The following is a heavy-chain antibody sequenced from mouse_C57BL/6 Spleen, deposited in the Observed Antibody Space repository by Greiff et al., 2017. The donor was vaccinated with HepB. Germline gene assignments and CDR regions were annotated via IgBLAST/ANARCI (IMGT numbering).Heavy chain of an antibody. J-gene: IGHJ4*01. Sequence: QVQLQQSGAELVRPGTSVKVSCKASGYAFTNYLIEWVKQRPGQGLEWIGVINPGSGGTNYNEKFKGKATLTADKSSSTAYMQLSSLTSEDSAVYFCARYALYGISPMDYWGQGTSVTVSS. V-gene: IGHV1-54*01. CDR3: ARYALYGISPMDY. CDR1: GYAFTNYL. D-gene: IGHD1-1*01. CDR2: INPGSGGT.